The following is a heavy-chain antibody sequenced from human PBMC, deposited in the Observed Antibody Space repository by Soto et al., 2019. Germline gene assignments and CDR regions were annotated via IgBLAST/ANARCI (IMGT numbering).Heavy chain of an antibody. V-gene: IGHV1-69*06. CDR2: VIPIFGTA. CDR1: GGTFSSYA. CDR3: ATDLRTVTLPGADYYYGMDV. Sequence: SVKVSCKASGGTFSSYAISWVRQAPGRGLEWMGGVIPIFGTANYAQKFQGRVTITADKSTSTAYMELSSLRSEDTAVYYCATDLRTVTLPGADYYYGMDVWGQETTVTVSS. D-gene: IGHD4-17*01. J-gene: IGHJ6*02.